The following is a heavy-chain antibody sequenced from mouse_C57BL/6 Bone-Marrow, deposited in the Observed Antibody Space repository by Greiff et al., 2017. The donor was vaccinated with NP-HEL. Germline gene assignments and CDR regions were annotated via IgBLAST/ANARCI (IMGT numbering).Heavy chain of an antibody. D-gene: IGHD2-3*01. CDR2: IYPGDGDT. Sequence: QVQLQQSGPELVKPGASVKISCKASGYAFSSSWMNWVKQRPGKGLKWIGRIYPGDGDTNYNGKFKGKATLTADKSSSTAYMQLSSLTSEDSAVYFCAREYDGYFDYWGQGTTLTVSS. J-gene: IGHJ2*01. V-gene: IGHV1-82*01. CDR3: AREYDGYFDY. CDR1: GYAFSSSW.